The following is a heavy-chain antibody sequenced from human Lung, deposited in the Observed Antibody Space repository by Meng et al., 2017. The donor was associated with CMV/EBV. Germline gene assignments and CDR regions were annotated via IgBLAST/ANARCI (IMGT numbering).Heavy chain of an antibody. CDR2: IYHSGST. V-gene: IGHV4-4*02. CDR3: ASFPPPGKQWLVTDY. J-gene: IGHJ4*02. CDR1: GGSISSSNW. Sequence: QVPRQESGPGLVKPSGALSLTCAVSGGSISSSNWWSWVRQPPGKGLEWIGEIYHSGSTNYNPSLKSRVTISVDKSKNQFSLKLSSVTAADTAVYYCASFPPPGKQWLVTDYWGQGTLVTASS. D-gene: IGHD6-19*01.